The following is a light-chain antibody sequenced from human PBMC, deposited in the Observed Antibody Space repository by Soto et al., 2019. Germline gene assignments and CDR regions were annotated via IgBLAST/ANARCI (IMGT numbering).Light chain of an antibody. V-gene: IGKV3-15*01. CDR3: QQYNNWPPLT. CDR1: QSVNNN. J-gene: IGKJ4*01. CDR2: GVS. Sequence: EKVMTQSPATLSVSPGERATLSCRASQSVNNNVAWYQQKPGQAPRLLIYGVSTRATGVPDRFSGSGFGTEFILTISSLQSEDSAVYYCQQYNNWPPLTFGGGTKVEI.